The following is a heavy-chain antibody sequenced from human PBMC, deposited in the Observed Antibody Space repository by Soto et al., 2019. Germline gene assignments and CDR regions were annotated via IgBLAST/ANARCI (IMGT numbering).Heavy chain of an antibody. V-gene: IGHV1-8*01. CDR2: MNPNSGNT. CDR3: VLWFGEPWNWFDP. Sequence: ASVKVSCKASGYTFTSYDINWVRQATGQGLEWMGWMNPNSGNTGYAQKFQGRVTMTRNTSISTAYMELSSLRSEDTAVYYCVLWFGEPWNWFDPWGQGTLVTVSS. D-gene: IGHD3-10*01. CDR1: GYTFTSYD. J-gene: IGHJ5*02.